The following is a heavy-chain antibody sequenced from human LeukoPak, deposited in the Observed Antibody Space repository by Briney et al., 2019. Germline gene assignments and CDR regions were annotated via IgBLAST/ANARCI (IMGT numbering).Heavy chain of an antibody. CDR1: GFTFSSYW. Sequence: GGSLRLSCAASGFTFSSYWMHWVRQAPGKGLVWVSRLNSDGSSTSYADSAKGRFTISRDNAKNTLYLQMNSLRAEDTAVYYCARDYGGQVIPANWFDPWGQGTLVTVSS. CDR2: LNSDGSST. V-gene: IGHV3-74*01. D-gene: IGHD2-15*01. CDR3: ARDYGGQVIPANWFDP. J-gene: IGHJ5*02.